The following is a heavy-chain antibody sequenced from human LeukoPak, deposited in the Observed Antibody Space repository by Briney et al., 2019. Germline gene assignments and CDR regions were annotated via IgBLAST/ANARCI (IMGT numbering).Heavy chain of an antibody. V-gene: IGHV4-39*01. J-gene: IGHJ4*02. CDR2: IYYSGST. Sequence: SETLSLTCTVSGGSISSSSYYWGWIRQPPGKGLEWIGSIYYSGSTYYNPSLKSRVTISVDTSKNQFSLKLSSVTAADTAVYYCARAKGSGGLIDYWGQGTLVTVSS. CDR1: GGSISSSSYY. CDR3: ARAKGSGGLIDY. D-gene: IGHD2-15*01.